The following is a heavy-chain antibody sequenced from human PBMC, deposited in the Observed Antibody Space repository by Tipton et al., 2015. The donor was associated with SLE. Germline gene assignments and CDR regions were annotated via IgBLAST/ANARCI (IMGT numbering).Heavy chain of an antibody. CDR3: AKDMRSSSVATPSYFDY. V-gene: IGHV3-9*01. CDR1: GFTFDDYA. Sequence: SLRLSCAASGFTFDDYAMHWVRQVPGKGLEWLSGLSWDSGSVGYADSVKGRFTISRDNAKNSLYLQMNSRRAEDTALYYCAKDMRSSSVATPSYFDYWGQGTLVTVSS. CDR2: LSWDSGSV. J-gene: IGHJ4*02. D-gene: IGHD6-13*01.